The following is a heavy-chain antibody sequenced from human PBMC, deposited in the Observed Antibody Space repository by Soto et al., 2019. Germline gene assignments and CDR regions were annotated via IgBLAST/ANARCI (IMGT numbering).Heavy chain of an antibody. V-gene: IGHV3-73*01. CDR1: GFNFSGSA. D-gene: IGHD4-17*01. CDR2: IRVKTKTYAT. CDR3: TGRDVDSLQDI. Sequence: EVQLVESGGGLAQPGGSLKVSCTGFGFNFSGSALHWVRQPSGKGLEWVSRIRVKTKTYATSYATSVLGRFFLSRDNSKNTAYLQINSLRDDDTGVYYCTGRDVDSLQDIWGPGTLVTVSS. J-gene: IGHJ4*02.